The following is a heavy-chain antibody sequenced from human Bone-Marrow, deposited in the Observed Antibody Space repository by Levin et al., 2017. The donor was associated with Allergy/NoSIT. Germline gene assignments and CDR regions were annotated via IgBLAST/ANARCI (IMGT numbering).Heavy chain of an antibody. J-gene: IGHJ4*02. CDR1: GFTFSSYT. CDR2: IGGSTVDT. Sequence: GESLKISCATSGFTFSSYTMSWVRQAPGKGPEWVAAIGGSTVDTYYGDSVKGRFTISRDNSKKTLFLQMNSLRVEDTALYYCAKEERPAYFDHWGQGTLVTVSS. V-gene: IGHV3-23*01. CDR3: AKEERPAYFDH.